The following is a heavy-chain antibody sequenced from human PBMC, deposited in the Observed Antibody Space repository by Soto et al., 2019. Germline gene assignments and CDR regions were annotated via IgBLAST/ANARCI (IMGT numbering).Heavy chain of an antibody. CDR3: AARSSSGWFTDFDY. CDR1: GGTFSSYA. CDR2: IIPIFGTA. Sequence: SVKVSCKASGGTFSSYAVSWVRQAPGQGLEWMGGIIPIFGTANYAQKFQGRVTITADKSTSTAYMELSSLRSEDTAVYYCAARSSSGWFTDFDYWGQGTLVTVSS. J-gene: IGHJ4*02. D-gene: IGHD6-19*01. V-gene: IGHV1-69*06.